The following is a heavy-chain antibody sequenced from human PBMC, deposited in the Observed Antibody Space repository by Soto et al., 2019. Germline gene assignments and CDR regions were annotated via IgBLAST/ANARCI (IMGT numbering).Heavy chain of an antibody. J-gene: IGHJ6*02. CDR3: ARQFTVPAARFHYYYYGMDV. CDR2: IYYSGST. D-gene: IGHD2-2*01. V-gene: IGHV4-31*03. CDR1: GGSISSGGYY. Sequence: QVQLQESGPGLVKPSQTLSLTCTVSGGSISSGGYYWSWIRQHPGKGLEWIGYIYYSGSTYYNPSLKSRVTISVDTSKNQFSLKLSSVTAADTAVYYCARQFTVPAARFHYYYYGMDVWGQGTTVTVSS.